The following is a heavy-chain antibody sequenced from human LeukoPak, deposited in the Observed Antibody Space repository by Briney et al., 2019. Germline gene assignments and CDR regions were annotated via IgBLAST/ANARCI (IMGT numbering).Heavy chain of an antibody. J-gene: IGHJ1*01. V-gene: IGHV3-74*01. D-gene: IGHD3-10*01. CDR2: INDDGSFR. Sequence: EGFLRLSCAASGITFSGAWMHWVRQAPGKGLVWVSRINDDGSFRRYANSVKGRFTISRDNAKNTLLLQMDSLRAEDTAVYYCARVSGPGMNEYYHLWGQGTLVTVSS. CDR1: GITFSGAW. CDR3: ARVSGPGMNEYYHL.